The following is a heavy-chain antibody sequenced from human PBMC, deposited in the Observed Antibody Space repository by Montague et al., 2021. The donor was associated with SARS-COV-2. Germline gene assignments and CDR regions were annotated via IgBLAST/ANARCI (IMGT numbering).Heavy chain of an antibody. CDR2: IYSTGSS. CDR3: ARRGGWPYFDF. V-gene: IGHV4-59*08. CDR1: GGSIISYY. Sequence: SETLSLTCTVSGGSIISYYWSWIRQYPGKRLEWIGYIYSTGSSDYNPSLESQVTMSIDMSKNQFSLNLTSVTAADTAVYYCARRGGWPYFDFWSQGTLVTVSS. D-gene: IGHD6-19*01. J-gene: IGHJ4*02.